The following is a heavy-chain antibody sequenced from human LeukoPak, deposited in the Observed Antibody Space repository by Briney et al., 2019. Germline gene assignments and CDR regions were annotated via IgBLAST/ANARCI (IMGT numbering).Heavy chain of an antibody. CDR1: GFTFSSYG. Sequence: PGRSLRLSCAASGFTFSSYGMHWVRQAPGKGLEWVAVISYDGGTKYYADSVKGRFSISRDNSKNTLYLQMNSLRAEDTAVYYCARPDVLRFLEWSPPPYDFDYWGQGTLVTVSS. V-gene: IGHV3-30*12. CDR2: ISYDGGTK. CDR3: ARPDVLRFLEWSPPPYDFDY. D-gene: IGHD3-3*01. J-gene: IGHJ4*02.